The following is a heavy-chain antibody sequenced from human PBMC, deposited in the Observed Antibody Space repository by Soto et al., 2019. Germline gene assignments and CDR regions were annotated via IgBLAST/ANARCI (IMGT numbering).Heavy chain of an antibody. CDR3: ARGGGLNQLLSGSDH. CDR1: GFFLSDYG. J-gene: IGHJ4*02. D-gene: IGHD1-26*01. CDR2: TSYDGSSE. V-gene: IGHV3-33*05. Sequence: QVQLVESGGGVVQSGGSLTLSCTVSGFFLSDYGMHWVRQAPGKGLEWVAATSYDGSSEYYSDSVKDRFTTSRDISKNTVYLHMNRLRAEDNGLYYCARGGGLNQLLSGSDHWGQGTLVTVSS.